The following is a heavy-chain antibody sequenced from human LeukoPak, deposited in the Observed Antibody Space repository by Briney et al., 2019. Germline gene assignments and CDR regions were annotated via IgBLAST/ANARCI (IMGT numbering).Heavy chain of an antibody. V-gene: IGHV3-30-3*01. CDR1: GFTFSNYA. D-gene: IGHD4-23*01. CDR3: ARRALTTVVTVHFDY. CDR2: ISYDGSNK. Sequence: PGGSLRLSCAASGFTFSNYAIYWVRQAPGKGLEWVALISYDGSNKYYADSVKGRFTISRDNSKNTLNLQMNSLRPEDTAVYYCARRALTTVVTVHFDYWGQGTLVTVSP. J-gene: IGHJ4*02.